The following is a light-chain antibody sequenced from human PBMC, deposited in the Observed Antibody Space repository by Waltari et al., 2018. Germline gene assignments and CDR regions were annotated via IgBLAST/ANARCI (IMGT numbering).Light chain of an antibody. Sequence: QLVLTQAPSASASLGASVKLTCTLSSGHSSNVVAWHQQQPEKGPRYLMKVNSDGSHSKGDDIPDRFSGSSSGAERYLTISSLQSEDEADYYCQTGCHGTWVFGGGTKLTVL. CDR2: VNSDGSH. V-gene: IGLV4-69*01. J-gene: IGLJ3*02. CDR3: QTGCHGTWV. CDR1: SGHSSNV.